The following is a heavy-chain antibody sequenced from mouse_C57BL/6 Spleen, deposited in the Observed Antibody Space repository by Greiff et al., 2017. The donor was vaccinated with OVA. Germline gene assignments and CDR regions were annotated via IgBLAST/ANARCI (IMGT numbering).Heavy chain of an antibody. CDR1: GYTFTSYW. CDR2: IHPNSGST. J-gene: IGHJ3*01. Sequence: VKLQQPGAELVKPGASVKLSCKASGYTFTSYWMHWVKQRPGQGLEWIGMIHPNSGSTNYNEKFKSKATLTVDKSSSTAYMQLSSLTSEDSAVYYCARPTLYDYDEAYWGQGTLVTVSA. D-gene: IGHD2-4*01. CDR3: ARPTLYDYDEAY. V-gene: IGHV1-64*01.